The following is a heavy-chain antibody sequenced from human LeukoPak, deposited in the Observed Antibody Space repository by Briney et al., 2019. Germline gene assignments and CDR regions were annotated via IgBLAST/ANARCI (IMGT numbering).Heavy chain of an antibody. CDR3: ARGWGLWFGEYSTPDY. D-gene: IGHD3-10*01. CDR2: IYHSGST. J-gene: IGHJ4*02. V-gene: IGHV4-38-2*01. Sequence: SETLSLTCAVSGYSISSGYYWGWIRQPPGKGLEWIGSIYHSGSTYYNPSLKSRVTISVDTSKNQFSLKLGSVTAADTAVYYCARGWGLWFGEYSTPDYWGQGTLVTVSS. CDR1: GYSISSGYY.